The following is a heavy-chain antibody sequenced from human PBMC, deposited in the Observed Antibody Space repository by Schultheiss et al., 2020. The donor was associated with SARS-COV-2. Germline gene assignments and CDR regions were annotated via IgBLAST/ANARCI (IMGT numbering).Heavy chain of an antibody. J-gene: IGHJ6*03. CDR2: INWNGGST. CDR1: GFTFDDYG. CDR3: ASLQWLGNYYYYMDV. D-gene: IGHD6-19*01. V-gene: IGHV3-20*04. Sequence: GGSLRLSCAASGFTFDDYGMSWVRQAPGKGLEWVSGINWNGGSTGYADSVKGRFTISRDNAKNSLYLQMNSLRAEDTAVYYCASLQWLGNYYYYMDVWGKGTTVTVSS.